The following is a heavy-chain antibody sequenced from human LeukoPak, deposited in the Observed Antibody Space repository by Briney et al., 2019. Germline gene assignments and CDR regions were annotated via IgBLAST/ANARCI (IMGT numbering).Heavy chain of an antibody. CDR1: GFTFSTYA. Sequence: GGSLRLSCAASGFTFSTYAMSWVRQAPGKGLEWVSAISGSGGSTYYADSVKGRFTISRDNSKNTLYLQMNSLRAEDTAVYYCAKDGEFLTGYYNGLVDYWGQGTLVTVSS. CDR2: ISGSGGST. D-gene: IGHD3-9*01. CDR3: AKDGEFLTGYYNGLVDY. V-gene: IGHV3-23*01. J-gene: IGHJ4*02.